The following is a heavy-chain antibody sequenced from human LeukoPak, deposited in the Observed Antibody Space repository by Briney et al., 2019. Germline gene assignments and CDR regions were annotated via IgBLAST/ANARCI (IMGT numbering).Heavy chain of an antibody. CDR2: ISGGGGST. V-gene: IGHV3-23*01. D-gene: IGHD1-26*01. Sequence: GGSLRLSCAASGFTFSSYAMSWVRQSPGKGLEWVSAISGGGGSTYYANYADSVKGRFTISRDNAKNSLYLQMNSLRDEDTAVYYCAREQESDYYGMDVWGQGTTVTVSS. J-gene: IGHJ6*02. CDR1: GFTFSSYA. CDR3: AREQESDYYGMDV.